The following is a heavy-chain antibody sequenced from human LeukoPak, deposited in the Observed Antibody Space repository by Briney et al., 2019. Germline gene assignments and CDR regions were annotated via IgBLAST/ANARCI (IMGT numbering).Heavy chain of an antibody. CDR3: AKASGYGGYKSDAFDI. J-gene: IGHJ3*02. CDR1: GFTVSSNY. CDR2: IYSGGST. D-gene: IGHD4-23*01. V-gene: IGHV3-66*01. Sequence: GGSLRLSCAASGFTVSSNYMSWVRQAPGKGLEWVSVIYSGGSTYYADSVKGRFTISRDNSKNTLYLQMNSLRAEDTAVYYCAKASGYGGYKSDAFDIWGQGTMVTVSS.